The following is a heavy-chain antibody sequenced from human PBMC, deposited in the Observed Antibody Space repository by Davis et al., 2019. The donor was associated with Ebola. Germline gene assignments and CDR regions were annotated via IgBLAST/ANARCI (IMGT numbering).Heavy chain of an antibody. V-gene: IGHV5-51*01. Sequence: GESLKISCKGSGYSFTSYWIGWVRQMPGKGLEWMGIIYPGDSDTRYSPSFQGQVTISADKSISTAYLQWSSLKASDTAMYYCARRGGYCSGGSCYRKPYYYYYGMDVWGQGTTVTVSS. D-gene: IGHD2-15*01. CDR2: IYPGDSDT. J-gene: IGHJ6*02. CDR1: GYSFTSYW. CDR3: ARRGGYCSGGSCYRKPYYYYYGMDV.